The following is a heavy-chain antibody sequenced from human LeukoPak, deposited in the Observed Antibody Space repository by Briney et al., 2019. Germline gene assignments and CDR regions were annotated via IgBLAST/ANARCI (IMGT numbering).Heavy chain of an antibody. CDR3: ATVGYCSSTSCFHYYYYYGMDV. D-gene: IGHD2-2*01. V-gene: IGHV1-8*01. J-gene: IGHJ6*02. Sequence: ASVKVSCKASGYTFTSYDINWVRQATGQGLEWMGWMNPNSGNTGYAQKFQGRVTMTRNTSISTAYMELGSLRSEDTAVYYCATVGYCSSTSCFHYYYYYGMDVWGQGTTVTVSS. CDR1: GYTFTSYD. CDR2: MNPNSGNT.